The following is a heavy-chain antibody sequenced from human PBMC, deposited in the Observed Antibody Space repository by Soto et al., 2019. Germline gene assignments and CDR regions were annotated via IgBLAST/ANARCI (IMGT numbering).Heavy chain of an antibody. J-gene: IGHJ4*02. V-gene: IGHV4-31*03. CDR3: ARWGRYYYDSSGYPEIDY. CDR2: IYYSGST. D-gene: IGHD3-22*01. CDR1: GGSISSGGYY. Sequence: PSETLSLTCTVSGGSISSGGYYWSWIRPHPGKGLEWIGYIYYSGSTYYNPSLKSRVTISADTSKNQFSLKLSSVTAADTAVYYCARWGRYYYDSSGYPEIDYWGQGTLVTVSS.